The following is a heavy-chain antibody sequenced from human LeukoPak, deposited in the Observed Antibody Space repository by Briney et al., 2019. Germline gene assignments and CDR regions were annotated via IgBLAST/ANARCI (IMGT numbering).Heavy chain of an antibody. CDR1: GYTFTGYY. D-gene: IGHD3-3*01. CDR2: INPNSGGT. J-gene: IGHJ4*02. Sequence: ASVKVSCTASGYTFTGYYMHWVRQAPGQGLEWMGWINPNSGGTNYAQKFQGRVTMTRDTSISTAYMELSRLRSDDTAVYYCARSGSGYFTTYDYWGQGTLVTV. V-gene: IGHV1-2*02. CDR3: ARSGSGYFTTYDY.